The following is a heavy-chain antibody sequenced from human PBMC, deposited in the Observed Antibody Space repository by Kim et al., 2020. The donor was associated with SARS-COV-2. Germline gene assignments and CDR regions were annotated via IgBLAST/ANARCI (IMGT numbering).Heavy chain of an antibody. D-gene: IGHD3-9*01. CDR2: ISAYNGNT. V-gene: IGHV1-18*01. CDR3: ARDGDYDILTGYYPNWFDP. Sequence: ASVKVSCKASGYTFTSYGISWVRQAPGQGLEWMGWISAYNGNTNYAQKLQGRVTMTTDTSTSTAYMELRSLRSDDTAVYYCARDGDYDILTGYYPNWFDPWGQGTLVTVSS. J-gene: IGHJ5*02. CDR1: GYTFTSYG.